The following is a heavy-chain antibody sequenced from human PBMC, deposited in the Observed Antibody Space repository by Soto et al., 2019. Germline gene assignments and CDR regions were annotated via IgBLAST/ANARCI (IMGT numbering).Heavy chain of an antibody. V-gene: IGHV1-69*13. CDR3: AREVVVVPAAIAYYYYGMDV. D-gene: IGHD2-2*02. CDR2: IIPIFGTA. J-gene: IGHJ6*02. CDR1: VGTLRSYA. Sequence: SAKLSCKSSVGTLRSYAIICVPPAPGQGLEWMGGIIPIFGTANYAQKFQGRVTITADESTSTAYMELSSLRSEDTAVYYCAREVVVVPAAIAYYYYGMDVWGQGTTVTVS.